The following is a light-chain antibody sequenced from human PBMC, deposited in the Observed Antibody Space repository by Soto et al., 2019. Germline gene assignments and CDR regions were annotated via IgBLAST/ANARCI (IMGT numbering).Light chain of an antibody. V-gene: IGLV1-40*01. CDR3: QSYGDSLSGYV. CDR2: GNS. CDR1: NXNIGAGYD. Sequence: QSVLTQPPSVSGAPGQRVTISCTGSNXNIGAGYDVHWYQQLPGTAPKLLIYGNSNRPSGVPDRFSGSKSGTSASLTITGLQAEDEADYYCQSYGDSLSGYVFGTGTRSPS. J-gene: IGLJ1*01.